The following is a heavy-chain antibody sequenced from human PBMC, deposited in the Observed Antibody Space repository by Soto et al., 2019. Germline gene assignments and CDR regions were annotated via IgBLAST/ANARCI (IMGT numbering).Heavy chain of an antibody. CDR3: ARERPDGARLDP. V-gene: IGHV4-30-4*01. CDR1: GGCISSGDYY. CDR2: IYHSGST. J-gene: IGHJ5*02. Sequence: QVQLQESGPGLVKATQTLSLTCTVSGGCISSGDYYWSWIRQPPGKGLEWIGYIYHSGSTYYNPSLKSRVTISVDTSKNQFSLKLSSVTAADTAVYHCARERPDGARLDPWGQGTLVTVSS. D-gene: IGHD6-6*01.